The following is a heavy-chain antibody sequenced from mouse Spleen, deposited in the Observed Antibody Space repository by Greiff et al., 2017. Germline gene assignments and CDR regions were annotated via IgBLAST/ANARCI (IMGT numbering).Heavy chain of an antibody. CDR3: ARGTGNAMDY. J-gene: IGHJ4*01. CDR1: GYTFTSYT. D-gene: IGHD4-1*01. Sequence: VMLVESGAELARPGASVKMSCKASGYTFTSYTMHWVKQRPGQGLEWIGYINPSSGYTKYNQKFKDKATLTADKSSSTAYMQLSSLTSEDSAVYYCARGTGNAMDYWGQGTSVTVSS. V-gene: IGHV1-4*01. CDR2: INPSSGYT.